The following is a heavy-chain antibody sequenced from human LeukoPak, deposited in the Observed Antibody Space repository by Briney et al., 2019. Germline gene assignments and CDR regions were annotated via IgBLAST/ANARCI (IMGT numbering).Heavy chain of an antibody. CDR3: ARHKFVLAYYYYYGMDV. Sequence: SETLSLTCTVSGGSISRYYWRWIRQPPGKGLEWIGYIYYSGSTNYNPSLKSRVTISVDTSKNQFSLKLSSVTAADTAVYYCARHKFVLAYYYYYGMDVWGQGTTVTVSS. CDR1: GGSISRYY. V-gene: IGHV4-59*08. D-gene: IGHD6-6*01. J-gene: IGHJ6*02. CDR2: IYYSGST.